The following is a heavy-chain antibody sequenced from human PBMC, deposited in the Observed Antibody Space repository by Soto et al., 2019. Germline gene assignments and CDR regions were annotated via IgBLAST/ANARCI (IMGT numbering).Heavy chain of an antibody. J-gene: IGHJ4*02. CDR3: ARPDYGSGSYPDY. Sequence: QVQLVESGGGVVQPGRSLRLSCTASGFTFSSYAMHWDRQAPGKGLEWVAVISYDGSNKYYADSVKGRFTISRDNSKNTLFLQMNSLRAEDTAVYYCARPDYGSGSYPDYWGQGTLVTVSS. D-gene: IGHD3-10*01. V-gene: IGHV3-30-3*01. CDR2: ISYDGSNK. CDR1: GFTFSSYA.